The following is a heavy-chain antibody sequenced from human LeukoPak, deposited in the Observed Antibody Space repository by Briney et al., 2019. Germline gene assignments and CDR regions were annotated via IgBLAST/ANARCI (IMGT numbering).Heavy chain of an antibody. D-gene: IGHD6-13*01. J-gene: IGHJ4*02. CDR2: IIPIFGTA. CDR1: GSTFSSYA. Sequence: SVKVSCKASGSTFSSYAISWVRQAPGQGLEWMGRIIPIFGTANYAQKFQGRVTITTDESTSTAYMELSSLRSEDTAVYYCARDWPTAAGTYYFDYWGQGTLVTVSS. V-gene: IGHV1-69*05. CDR3: ARDWPTAAGTYYFDY.